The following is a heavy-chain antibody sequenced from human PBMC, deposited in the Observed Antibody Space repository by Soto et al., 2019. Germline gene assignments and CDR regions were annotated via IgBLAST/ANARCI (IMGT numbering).Heavy chain of an antibody. J-gene: IGHJ6*02. V-gene: IGHV3-23*01. CDR2: ISGSGVNT. D-gene: IGHD7-27*01. CDR3: AKDFLQDWGQDYDSGMDV. CDR1: GFIFSNYA. Sequence: EVQVLESGGGLVQRGGSLRLSCAASGFIFSNYAMSWVRQAPGKGPEWVSSISGSGVNTFYADSVKGRFTISRDNSKNMLYLQMSSLRAEDTVLDYCAKDFLQDWGQDYDSGMDVCGQGTTVTV.